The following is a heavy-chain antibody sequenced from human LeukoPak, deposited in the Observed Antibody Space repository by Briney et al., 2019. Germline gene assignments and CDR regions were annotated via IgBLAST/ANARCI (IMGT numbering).Heavy chain of an antibody. Sequence: PGGSLRLSCAASGFTFSSYAMSWVRQAPGKGLEWVSTFGRSGGSTFYADSVKGRFTISRDNSKNTLYLQMNSLRAEDPAVYYCAKRVSSGLYYFDYWGQGTLVTVSS. CDR2: FGRSGGST. J-gene: IGHJ4*02. V-gene: IGHV3-23*01. CDR3: AKRVSSGLYYFDY. D-gene: IGHD5-12*01. CDR1: GFTFSSYA.